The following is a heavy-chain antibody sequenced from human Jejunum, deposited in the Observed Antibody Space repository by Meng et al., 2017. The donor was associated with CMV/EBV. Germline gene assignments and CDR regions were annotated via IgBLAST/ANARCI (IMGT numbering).Heavy chain of an antibody. CDR3: AREWGYYNSGDAFDL. CDR1: GFTVSSYE. D-gene: IGHD3-10*01. J-gene: IGHJ3*01. CDR2: ISDSDDTM. V-gene: IGHV3-48*03. Sequence: GFTVSSYEMNWVRQAPGKGLEWVSYISDSDDTMYYSDSVQGRFTLARDDAKNSLYLHMNGLRAEDTAVYYCAREWGYYNSGDAFDLWGQGTMVTVSS.